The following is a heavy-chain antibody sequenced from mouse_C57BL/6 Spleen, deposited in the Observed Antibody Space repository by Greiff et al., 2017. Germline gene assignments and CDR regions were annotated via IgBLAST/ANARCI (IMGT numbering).Heavy chain of an antibody. CDR1: GFTFSSYA. V-gene: IGHV5-9-1*02. D-gene: IGHD2-10*02. J-gene: IGHJ1*03. CDR3: TRGSSKGYFGV. Sequence: EVKLMESGEGLVKPGGSLKLSCAASGFTFSSYAMSWVRQTPEKRLEWVAYISSGGDYIYYADTVKGRFTISRDNARNTLYLQMSSLKSEDTAMYYCTRGSSKGYFGVWGTGATVTVAT. CDR2: ISSGGDYI.